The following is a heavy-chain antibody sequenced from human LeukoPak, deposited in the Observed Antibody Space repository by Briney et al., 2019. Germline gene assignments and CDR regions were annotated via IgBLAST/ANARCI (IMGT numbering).Heavy chain of an antibody. CDR2: LYTSGST. D-gene: IGHD4-11*01. J-gene: IGHJ5*02. Sequence: SETLCLTCTVSDGSISSGSYYWSWIRQPAGKGLEWIGRLYTSGSTNYNPSLKSRVTISVDTSKNQFSLKLSSVTAADTAMYYCARALTTLRVNWFDPWGQGTLVTVSS. CDR1: DGSISSGSYY. V-gene: IGHV4-61*02. CDR3: ARALTTLRVNWFDP.